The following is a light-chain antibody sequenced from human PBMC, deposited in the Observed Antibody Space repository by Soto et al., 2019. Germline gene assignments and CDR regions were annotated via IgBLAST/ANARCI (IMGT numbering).Light chain of an antibody. Sequence: EIVLTQSPATLSLSPGERATLSCRASQSVSSYLAWYQQKPGQAPRLLISDASNRATGIPARFSGSGSGTDFTRTLSSLDPEDFAVYYCQQRSNWPPWTFGQGTKVEIK. CDR1: QSVSSY. CDR2: DAS. V-gene: IGKV3-11*01. CDR3: QQRSNWPPWT. J-gene: IGKJ1*01.